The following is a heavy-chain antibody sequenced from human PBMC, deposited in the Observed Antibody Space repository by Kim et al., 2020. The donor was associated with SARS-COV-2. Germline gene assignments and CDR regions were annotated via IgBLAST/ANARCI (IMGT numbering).Heavy chain of an antibody. Sequence: SETLSLTCTVSGGSISSSSYYWGWIRQPPGKGLEWIGSIYYSGSTYYNPSLKSRVTISVDTSKNQFSLKLSSVTAADTAVYYCAREWELLGHSVNYFDYWGQGTLVTVSS. J-gene: IGHJ4*02. V-gene: IGHV4-39*07. D-gene: IGHD1-26*01. CDR1: GGSISSSSYY. CDR2: IYYSGST. CDR3: AREWELLGHSVNYFDY.